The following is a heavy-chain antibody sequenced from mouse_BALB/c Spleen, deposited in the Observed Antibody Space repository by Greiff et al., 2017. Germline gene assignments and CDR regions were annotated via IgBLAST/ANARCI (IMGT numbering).Heavy chain of an antibody. D-gene: IGHD1-2*01. CDR1: GYTFTSYG. CDR3: ARSCHTTATYYYAMDY. J-gene: IGHJ4*01. V-gene: IGHV1S56*01. Sequence: VQRVESGPELVKPGALVKISCKASGYTFTSYGINWVKQRPGQGLEWIGWIYPGDGSTKYNEKFKGKATLTADKSSSTAYMQLSSLTSEDSAVYFGARSCHTTATYYYAMDYWGQGTSVTVSA. CDR2: IYPGDGST.